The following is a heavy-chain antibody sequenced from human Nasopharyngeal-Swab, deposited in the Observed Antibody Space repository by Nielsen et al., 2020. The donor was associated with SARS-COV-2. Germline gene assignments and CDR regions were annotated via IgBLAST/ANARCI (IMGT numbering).Heavy chain of an antibody. D-gene: IGHD6-13*01. CDR2: IKSKTDGGTT. Sequence: VRQAPGKGLEWVGRIKSKTDGGTTDYAAPVKSRFTISRDDSKNTPYLQMNSLKTEDTAVYYCTTDVDSSSWHYYYYGMDVWGQGTTVTVSS. CDR3: TTDVDSSSWHYYYYGMDV. J-gene: IGHJ6*02. V-gene: IGHV3-15*01.